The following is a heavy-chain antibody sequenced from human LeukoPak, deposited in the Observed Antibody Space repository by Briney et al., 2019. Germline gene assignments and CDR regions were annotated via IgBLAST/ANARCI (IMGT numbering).Heavy chain of an antibody. J-gene: IGHJ4*02. V-gene: IGHV1-24*01. D-gene: IGHD2-8*01. CDR3: ATGPRSVWDYFDY. CDR1: GYTLTELS. CDR2: FDPEDGET. Sequence: ASVKVSCKVSGYTLTELSMHRVRQAPGKGLEWMGGFDPEDGETIYAQKFQGRVTMTEDTSTDTAYMELSSLRSEDTAVYYCATGPRSVWDYFDYWGQGTLVTVSS.